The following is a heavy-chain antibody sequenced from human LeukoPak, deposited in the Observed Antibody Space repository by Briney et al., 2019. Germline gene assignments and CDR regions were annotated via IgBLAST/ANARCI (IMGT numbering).Heavy chain of an antibody. CDR3: AKGGSGSSRPRIIDY. CDR2: ISGSGGST. Sequence: GGSLRLSCAASGFTFSSYAMSWVRQAPGKGLEWVSAISGSGGSTYYADSVKGRFTISRDNSKNTLYLQMNSLRAEDTAVYYCAKGGSGSSRPRIIDYWGQGTLATVSS. J-gene: IGHJ4*02. V-gene: IGHV3-23*01. CDR1: GFTFSSYA. D-gene: IGHD6-13*01.